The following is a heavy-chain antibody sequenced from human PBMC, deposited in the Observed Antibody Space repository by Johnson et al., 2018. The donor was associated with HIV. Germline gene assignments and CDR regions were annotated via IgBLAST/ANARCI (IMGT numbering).Heavy chain of an antibody. J-gene: IGHJ3*01. CDR3: ARRTLGGYCPKGICPINAFDV. V-gene: IGHV3-66*02. Sequence: VQLVESGGGVVRPGGSLRLSCAASGFTFDDYGMSWVRQAPGKGLEWVSVIYSGGSTYYADSVKGRFTISRDNSKNTLYLQMNSLRAEDTAVYYCARRTLGGYCPKGICPINAFDVWGQGTMVTVAS. CDR2: IYSGGST. CDR1: GFTFDDYG. D-gene: IGHD2-8*01.